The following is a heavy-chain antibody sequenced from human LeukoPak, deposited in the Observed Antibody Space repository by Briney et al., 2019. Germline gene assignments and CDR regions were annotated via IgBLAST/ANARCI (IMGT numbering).Heavy chain of an antibody. J-gene: IGHJ4*02. CDR2: IYYSGST. Sequence: SETLSLTCTVSGGSISSSSYYWGWIRQPPGKGLEWIGSIYYSGSTYYNPSLKSRVTISVDTSKNQFSLKLSSVTAADTAVYYCARDRGPMVRGVIRAHFDYWGQGTLVTVSS. D-gene: IGHD3-10*01. CDR3: ARDRGPMVRGVIRAHFDY. CDR1: GGSISSSSYY. V-gene: IGHV4-39*07.